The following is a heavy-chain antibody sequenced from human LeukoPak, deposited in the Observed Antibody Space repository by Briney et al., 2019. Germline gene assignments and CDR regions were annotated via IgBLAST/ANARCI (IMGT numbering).Heavy chain of an antibody. CDR1: GYSFRDDY. V-gene: IGHV1-2*02. J-gene: IGHJ5*02. CDR3: ARGEYYYDSSGTPLKGWFDP. CDR2: SNPKSGGA. D-gene: IGHD3-22*01. Sequence: ASVKVSCKASGYSFRDDYIYWIRQAPGQGLEWVGWSNPKSGGAKYAQKFEGRVTMTGDTSINTAYMDLSGLRSDDTALYYCARGEYYYDSSGTPLKGWFDPWGQGTLVTVSS.